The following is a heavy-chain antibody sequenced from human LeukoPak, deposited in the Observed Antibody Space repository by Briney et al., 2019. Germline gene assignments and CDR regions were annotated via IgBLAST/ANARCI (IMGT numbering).Heavy chain of an antibody. V-gene: IGHV3-7*01. D-gene: IGHD2-15*01. CDR2: INPAGSDT. J-gene: IGHJ4*02. Sequence: GGSLRLSCAASGFSFNSYWMTWVRQAPGRGLEWVANINPAGSDTYYVDPVKGRFTISRDNAKNLVYLQMNSLRAEDTAVYSCGRSGYVAAVDLWGQGTLVTVSS. CDR1: GFSFNSYW. CDR3: GRSGYVAAVDL.